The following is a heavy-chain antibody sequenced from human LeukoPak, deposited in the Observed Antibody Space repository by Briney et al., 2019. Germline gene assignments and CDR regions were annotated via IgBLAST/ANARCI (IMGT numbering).Heavy chain of an antibody. J-gene: IGHJ4*02. CDR1: GGSISSYY. CDR3: ARLRGYSYGYVDY. D-gene: IGHD5-18*01. Sequence: PSETLSLTCTVSGGSISSYYWSWLRQPPGKGLEWIGYIYYSGSTNYNPSLKSRVTISVDTSKNQFSLKLSSVTAADTAVYYCARLRGYSYGYVDYWGQGTLVTVSS. V-gene: IGHV4-59*01. CDR2: IYYSGST.